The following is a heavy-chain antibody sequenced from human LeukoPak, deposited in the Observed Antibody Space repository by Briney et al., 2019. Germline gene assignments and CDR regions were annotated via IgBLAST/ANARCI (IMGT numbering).Heavy chain of an antibody. V-gene: IGHV4-4*07. CDR1: GGSISSYY. J-gene: IGHJ4*02. D-gene: IGHD1-26*01. CDR3: ARGLQGGIVEPI. CDR2: IYSSGST. Sequence: NTSETLSLTCTATGGSISSYYWSWIRQPAGKGLEWIGRIYSSGSTNYNPSLKSRVTMSVDTSKNQFSLKLISVTPGDTAGVSCARGLQGGIVEPIWGEGTLVTVSS.